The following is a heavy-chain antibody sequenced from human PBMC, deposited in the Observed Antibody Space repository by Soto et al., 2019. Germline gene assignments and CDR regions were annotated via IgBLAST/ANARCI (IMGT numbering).Heavy chain of an antibody. CDR1: GYTFTHYY. CDR2: INPNGGVT. Sequence: ASVKVSCKASGYTFTHYYIHWVRQAPGQGLEWMGIINPNGGVTTYAQKFRAGFTMTRDTSTSTVYMELSSLRSEDSAVYYCATSVNSAMAFDYWGQGTLVTVSS. J-gene: IGHJ4*02. D-gene: IGHD5-18*01. CDR3: ATSVNSAMAFDY. V-gene: IGHV1-46*01.